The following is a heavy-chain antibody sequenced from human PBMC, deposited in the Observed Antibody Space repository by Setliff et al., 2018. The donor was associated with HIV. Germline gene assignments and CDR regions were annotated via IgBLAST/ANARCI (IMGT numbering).Heavy chain of an antibody. J-gene: IGHJ4*02. CDR2: VYHTGST. D-gene: IGHD6-19*01. CDR3: ARRRGQKATGWYYFDF. V-gene: IGHV4-4*02. CDR1: GASDISYIW. Sequence: SETLSLTCAVSGASDISYIWWSWVRQPPGKGLEWIGEVYHTGSTNLNPSLKSRVTISVDTSKRQFSLKLSSVTAGDSALYYCARRRGQKATGWYYFDFWGQGALVTVSS.